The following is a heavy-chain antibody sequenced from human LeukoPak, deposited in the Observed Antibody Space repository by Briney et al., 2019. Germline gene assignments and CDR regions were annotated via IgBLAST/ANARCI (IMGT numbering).Heavy chain of an antibody. CDR2: ISGSGGST. Sequence: GGSLRLSCAASGFTFSSYAMSWVRQAPGKGLEWVSAISGSGGSTYYADSVKGRFTISRDNSKNTLYLLMNSLRAEDTAVYYCARVAEVLAYFYDSSGFDYWGQGTLVTVSS. CDR1: GFTFSSYA. D-gene: IGHD3-22*01. V-gene: IGHV3-23*01. J-gene: IGHJ4*02. CDR3: ARVAEVLAYFYDSSGFDY.